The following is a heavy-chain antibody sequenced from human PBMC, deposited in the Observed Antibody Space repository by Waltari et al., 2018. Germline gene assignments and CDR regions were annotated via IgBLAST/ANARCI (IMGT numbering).Heavy chain of an antibody. CDR3: ASPRANEPLSAMDV. J-gene: IGHJ6*02. D-gene: IGHD2-8*01. V-gene: IGHV1-2*06. Sequence: QVHLVQSGAEVKKPGASVKVSCKTSGYNFIDYYIHWVRQAPGQGPECVGHINPKTGGTHNSEKFQGRVTLTRDTSTNIAYLELRRLRSDDSAIYYCASPRANEPLSAMDVWGQGTTVIVSS. CDR2: INPKTGGT. CDR1: GYNFIDYY.